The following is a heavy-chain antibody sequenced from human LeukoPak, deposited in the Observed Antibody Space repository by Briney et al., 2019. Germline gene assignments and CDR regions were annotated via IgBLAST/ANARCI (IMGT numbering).Heavy chain of an antibody. CDR1: GGSISSGDYY. Sequence: SETLSLTCTVSGGSISSGDYYWSWIRQPPGKGLEWIGYIYYSGSTYYNSSLKSRVTISVDTSKNQFSLKLSSVTAADTAVYYCARVSMGNHDYWGQGTLVTVSS. CDR3: ARVSMGNHDY. J-gene: IGHJ4*02. V-gene: IGHV4-30-4*01. D-gene: IGHD1-14*01. CDR2: IYYSGST.